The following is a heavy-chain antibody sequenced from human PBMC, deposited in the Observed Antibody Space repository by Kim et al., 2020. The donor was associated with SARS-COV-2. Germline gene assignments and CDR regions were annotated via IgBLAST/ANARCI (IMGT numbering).Heavy chain of an antibody. CDR3: ARRPVPIHYCSSTSCYGSNWFDP. V-gene: IGHV4-39*01. J-gene: IGHJ5*02. D-gene: IGHD2-2*01. CDR1: GGSISSSSYY. Sequence: SETLSLTCTVSGGSISSSSYYWGWIRQPPGKGLEWIGSIYYSGSTYYNPSLKSRVTISVDTSKNQFSLKLSSVTAADTAVYYCARRPVPIHYCSSTSCYGSNWFDPWGQGTLVTVSS. CDR2: IYYSGST.